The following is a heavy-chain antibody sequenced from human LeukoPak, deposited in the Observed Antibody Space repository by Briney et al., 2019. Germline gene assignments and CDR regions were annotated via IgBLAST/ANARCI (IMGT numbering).Heavy chain of an antibody. CDR3: ARGLSSWYLGSWFDP. D-gene: IGHD6-13*01. Sequence: SETLSLTRTVSGGSISSYYWSWIRQPPGKGLEWIGYIYYSGSTNYNPSLKSRVTISVDTSKNQFSLKLSSVTAADTAVYYCARGLSSWYLGSWFDPWGQGTLVTVSS. CDR1: GGSISSYY. V-gene: IGHV4-59*01. J-gene: IGHJ5*02. CDR2: IYYSGST.